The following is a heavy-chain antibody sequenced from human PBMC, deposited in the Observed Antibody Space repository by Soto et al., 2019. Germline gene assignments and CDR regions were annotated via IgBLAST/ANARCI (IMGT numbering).Heavy chain of an antibody. V-gene: IGHV1-3*01. CDR3: ARQDGYQYYYAY. J-gene: IGHJ4*02. CDR1: GYTFTSYA. D-gene: IGHD5-12*01. CDR2: INAGNGNT. Sequence: GASVKVSCKASGYTFTSYAMHWVRQAPGQRLEWMGWINAGNGNTKYSQKFQGRVTITRDTSASTAYMELSSLRSEDTAVYYCARQDGYQYYYAYSGQGTLVTGSA.